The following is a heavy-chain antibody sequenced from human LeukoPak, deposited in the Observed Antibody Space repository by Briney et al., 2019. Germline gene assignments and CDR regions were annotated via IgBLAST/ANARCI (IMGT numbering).Heavy chain of an antibody. D-gene: IGHD4-23*01. CDR3: ARDHPTTVVTPVKYYYYGMDV. Sequence: ASVKVSCKASGYTFTSYGISWVRQAPGQGLEWMGWISAYNGNTNYAQKLQGRVTMTTDTSTSTAYMELRSLRSDDTAVYYCARDHPTTVVTPVKYYYYGMDVWGQGTTVTVSS. J-gene: IGHJ6*02. V-gene: IGHV1-18*01. CDR2: ISAYNGNT. CDR1: GYTFTSYG.